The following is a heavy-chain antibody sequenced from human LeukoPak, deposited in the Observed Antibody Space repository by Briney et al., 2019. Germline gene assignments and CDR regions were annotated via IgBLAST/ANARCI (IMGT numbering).Heavy chain of an antibody. CDR1: GLTFSDYY. Sequence: GGSLRLSCAASGLTFSDYYMSWIRQAPGKGLEWVSYISSSGSTIYYADSVKGRFTISRDNAKNSLYLQMNSLRAEDTAVYYCASCDYGGNFFDYWGQGTLVTVSS. D-gene: IGHD4-23*01. CDR3: ASCDYGGNFFDY. V-gene: IGHV3-11*01. CDR2: ISSSGSTI. J-gene: IGHJ4*02.